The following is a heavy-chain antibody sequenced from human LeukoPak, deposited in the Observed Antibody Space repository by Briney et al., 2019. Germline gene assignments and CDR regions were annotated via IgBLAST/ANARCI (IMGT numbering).Heavy chain of an antibody. V-gene: IGHV1-24*01. Sequence: ASVKVSCKVSRYTLTELSMHWVRQAPGKGLEWMGGFDPEDGETIYAQKFQGRVTMTEDTSTDTAYMELSSLRSEDTAVYYCAAAGITMVRGAVWFDPWGQGTLVTVSS. D-gene: IGHD3-10*01. J-gene: IGHJ5*02. CDR2: FDPEDGET. CDR1: RYTLTELS. CDR3: AAAGITMVRGAVWFDP.